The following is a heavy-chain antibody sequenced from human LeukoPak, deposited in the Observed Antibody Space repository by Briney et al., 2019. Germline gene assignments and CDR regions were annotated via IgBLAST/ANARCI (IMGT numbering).Heavy chain of an antibody. CDR3: ASLHFLFDY. V-gene: IGHV3-74*01. CDR2: ISGSGDNT. Sequence: GGSLRLSCAASGFTFSSYTMHWVRQAPGKGLEWVSGISGSGDNTNYADSVKGRFTISRDNAKNTLYLQMNSLRADDTAVYYCASLHFLFDYWGQGTLVTVSS. J-gene: IGHJ4*02. CDR1: GFTFSSYT.